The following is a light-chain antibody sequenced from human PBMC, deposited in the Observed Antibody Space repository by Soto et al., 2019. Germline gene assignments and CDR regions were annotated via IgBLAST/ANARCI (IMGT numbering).Light chain of an antibody. J-gene: IGLJ1*01. Sequence: QSALTQPASVSGSPGQSITISCTGTNSDVGSYNLISWYQQLPGKAPKVMIFEVNKRPSGVANRFSGSKSGNTASLTISGLQAEDEADYYCCSYAGGSLDVFGTGTKLTVL. CDR3: CSYAGGSLDV. V-gene: IGLV2-23*02. CDR2: EVN. CDR1: NSDVGSYNL.